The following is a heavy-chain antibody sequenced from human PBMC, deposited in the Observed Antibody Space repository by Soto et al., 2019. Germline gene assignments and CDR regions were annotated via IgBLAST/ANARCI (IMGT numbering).Heavy chain of an antibody. J-gene: IGHJ4*02. D-gene: IGHD3-10*01. V-gene: IGHV3-30-3*01. Sequence: QVQLVESGGGVVQPGRSLRLSCAASGFTFSSYAMHWVRQAPGKGLEWVAVISYDGSNKYYADSVTGRFTISRDNSKNTLYLQMNSLKAEDTAVYDCARDRGSTFGGADSWGQGTLVTVSS. CDR2: ISYDGSNK. CDR3: ARDRGSTFGGADS. CDR1: GFTFSSYA.